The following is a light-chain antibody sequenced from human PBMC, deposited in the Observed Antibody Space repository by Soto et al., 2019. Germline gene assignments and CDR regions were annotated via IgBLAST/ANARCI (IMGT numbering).Light chain of an antibody. V-gene: IGKV3-20*01. Sequence: EIALTQSPGTLSLSPGERATLSCRASQSVSSSYVAWYQQKTGQTPRLVIYGTSTRATGTTDRFSGNGSGTDFAHTISGLEADDFAFYFCMRFGIAPYTFGHGIKLEV. CDR2: GTS. CDR3: MRFGIAPYT. J-gene: IGKJ2*01. CDR1: QSVSSSY.